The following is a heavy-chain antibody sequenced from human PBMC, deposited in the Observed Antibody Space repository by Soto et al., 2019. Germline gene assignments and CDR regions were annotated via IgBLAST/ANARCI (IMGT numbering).Heavy chain of an antibody. J-gene: IGHJ6*02. CDR3: ARVHNWNYQSGYYYYGMDV. V-gene: IGHV4-34*01. CDR2: INHSGST. D-gene: IGHD1-7*01. Sequence: PSETMSLTCAVYGGSFSGYYWSWICQPPGKGLEWTGEINHSGSTNYNPSLKSRVTISVDTSKNQFSLKLSSVTAADTAVYYCARVHNWNYQSGYYYYGMDVWGQGTTVTVSS. CDR1: GGSFSGYY.